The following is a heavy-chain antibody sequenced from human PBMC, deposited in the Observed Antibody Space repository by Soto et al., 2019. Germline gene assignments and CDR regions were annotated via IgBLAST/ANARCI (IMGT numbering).Heavy chain of an antibody. CDR1: GYTFTSSD. CDR2: INPSGGST. V-gene: IGHV1-46*03. J-gene: IGHJ3*02. D-gene: IGHD4-17*01. Sequence: ASVKVSCKASGYTFTSSDMHWVRQAPGQGLEWMGIINPSGGSTSYAQKFQGRVTMTRDTSTSTVYMELSSLRSEDTAVYYCASLHDYGDSSDAFDIWGQGTMVTVSS. CDR3: ASLHDYGDSSDAFDI.